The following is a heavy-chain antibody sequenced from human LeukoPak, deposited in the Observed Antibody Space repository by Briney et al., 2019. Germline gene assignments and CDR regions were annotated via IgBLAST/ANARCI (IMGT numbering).Heavy chain of an antibody. CDR2: ISSSGDTI. J-gene: IGHJ4*02. D-gene: IGHD1-26*01. CDR1: GFTFSLYE. Sequence: PGGSLRLSCAASGFTFSLYEINWVRQAPGKGLEWVSYISSSGDTIYYADSVKGRFTISRDNAKSSLSLQTNSLRVEDTAVYYCARMGPTSLDFWGQGTLVTVPS. CDR3: ARMGPTSLDF. V-gene: IGHV3-48*03.